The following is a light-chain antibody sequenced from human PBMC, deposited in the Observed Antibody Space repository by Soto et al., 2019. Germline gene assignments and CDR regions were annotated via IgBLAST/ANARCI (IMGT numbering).Light chain of an antibody. J-gene: IGKJ3*01. CDR3: QQRNFWPLT. CDR1: QGIANY. Sequence: EDVLTQSPAILSLSPGERATLSCRASQGIANYLAWYQQRPGQAPRLLIYDASNRATGIPARFSGSGSDTDFTLTTDSLEPEDSAVYYCQQRNFWPLTFGPGTRVEIK. V-gene: IGKV3D-11*01. CDR2: DAS.